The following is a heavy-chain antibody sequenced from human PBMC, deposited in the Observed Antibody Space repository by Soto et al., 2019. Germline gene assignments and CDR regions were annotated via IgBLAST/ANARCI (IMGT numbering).Heavy chain of an antibody. CDR2: FYYSGYT. V-gene: IGHV4-39*02. Sequence: PSETLSLTCSVSGGSIANSEHYWGWIRQPPGKGLEWIGSFYYSGYTYYNPSLKSRLTISVDTFTNHFSLRLSSVTAADTAVYYCARPRDATGYFDYWGQGALVTVSS. CDR1: GGSIANSEHY. D-gene: IGHD2-15*01. CDR3: ARPRDATGYFDY. J-gene: IGHJ4*02.